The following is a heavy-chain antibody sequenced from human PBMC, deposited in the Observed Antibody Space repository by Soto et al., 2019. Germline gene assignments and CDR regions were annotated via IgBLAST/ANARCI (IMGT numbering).Heavy chain of an antibody. J-gene: IGHJ4*02. CDR1: GFAFSTYA. V-gene: IGHV3-23*01. CDR2: IRGSGDNT. D-gene: IGHD6-19*01. Sequence: PGGSLRLSCAASGFAFSTYALSWVRQAPGKGLEWVSGIRGSGDNTYHADSVKGRFTISRDNSKNTLYLQMNSLRAEDTAVYYCAKAGGSGWYYFDYWGQGTLVTVSS. CDR3: AKAGGSGWYYFDY.